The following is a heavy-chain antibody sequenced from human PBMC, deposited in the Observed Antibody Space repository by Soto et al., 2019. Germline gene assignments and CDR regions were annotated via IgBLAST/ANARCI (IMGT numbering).Heavy chain of an antibody. CDR1: GYTFTGYY. V-gene: IGHV1-2*02. CDR3: ARVRIAARPDAFDI. Sequence: ASVKVSCKASGYTFTGYYMHWVRQAPGQGLEWMGWINPNSGGTNYAQKFQGRVTMTRDTSISTAYMELSRLRSDDTAVYYCARVRIAARPDAFDIWGQGTMVTVSS. D-gene: IGHD6-6*01. CDR2: INPNSGGT. J-gene: IGHJ3*02.